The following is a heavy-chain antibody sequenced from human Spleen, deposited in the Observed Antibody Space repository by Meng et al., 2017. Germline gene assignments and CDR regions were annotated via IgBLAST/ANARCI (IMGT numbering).Heavy chain of an antibody. J-gene: IGHJ4*02. Sequence: SETLSLTCDVSGDSITRGFHWAWIRQSPGKGLEWIGSIHHSGTSFYNPSLRSRVTISIDTSKNQFSLEVTSVTAADTAVYFCARQYPIDVWGQGTLVTVS. CDR1: GDSITRGFH. D-gene: IGHD4-11*01. CDR3: ARQYPIDV. V-gene: IGHV4-38-2*01. CDR2: IHHSGTS.